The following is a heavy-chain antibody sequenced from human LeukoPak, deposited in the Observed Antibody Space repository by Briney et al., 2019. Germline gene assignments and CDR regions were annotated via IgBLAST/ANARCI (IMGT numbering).Heavy chain of an antibody. D-gene: IGHD7-27*01. CDR2: ISDNGAVT. Sequence: PGGSLRLSCAASGFSFSMYSMSWIRQAPGKGLEWVSVISDNGAVTFYGDSVKGRFTISRDNSKNTLYLQMSSLRVEDTALYYCVRDLHWGGFDVWGQGTMVTISS. CDR3: VRDLHWGGFDV. J-gene: IGHJ3*01. V-gene: IGHV3-23*01. CDR1: GFSFSMYS.